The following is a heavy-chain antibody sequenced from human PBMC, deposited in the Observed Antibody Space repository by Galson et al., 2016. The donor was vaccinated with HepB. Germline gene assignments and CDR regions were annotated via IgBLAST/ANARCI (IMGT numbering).Heavy chain of an antibody. V-gene: IGHV3-23*01. J-gene: IGHJ4*02. Sequence: SLRLSCAASGFSFSNSGMSWVRQAPGRGLEWVPAISGSGGSTYYADSVKGRFTISRDNSKNTLYLQMNSLRAEDTAVYYCAKDGRSGYPPSYFAGYYFDYWGQGTLVTVSS. CDR2: ISGSGGST. CDR1: GFSFSNSG. CDR3: AKDGRSGYPPSYFAGYYFDY. D-gene: IGHD1-26*01.